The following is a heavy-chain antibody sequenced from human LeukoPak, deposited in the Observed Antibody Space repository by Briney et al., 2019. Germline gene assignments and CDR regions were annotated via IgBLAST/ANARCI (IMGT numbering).Heavy chain of an antibody. V-gene: IGHV3-11*01. CDR2: ISSSGSTI. J-gene: IGHJ4*02. CDR1: GFTFSDYY. Sequence: AGGSLRLSCAASGFTFSDYYMSWIRQALGKGLEWVSYISSSGSTIYYADSVKGRFTISRDNAKNSLYLQMNSLRAEDTAVYYCAGIVGATTGFDYWGQGTLVTVSS. CDR3: AGIVGATTGFDY. D-gene: IGHD1-26*01.